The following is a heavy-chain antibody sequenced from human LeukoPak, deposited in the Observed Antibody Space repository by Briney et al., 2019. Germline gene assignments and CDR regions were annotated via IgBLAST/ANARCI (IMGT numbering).Heavy chain of an antibody. CDR2: IWYDGSNK. D-gene: IGHD1-26*01. J-gene: IGHJ3*02. V-gene: IGHV3-33*01. Sequence: PGRSLRHSCAASGFTFSSYGMHWVRQAPGKGLEWVAVIWYDGSNKYYADSVKGRFTISRDNSKNTLYLQMNSLRAEDTAVYYCAREITWEVPPIWGQGTMVTVSS. CDR3: AREITWEVPPI. CDR1: GFTFSSYG.